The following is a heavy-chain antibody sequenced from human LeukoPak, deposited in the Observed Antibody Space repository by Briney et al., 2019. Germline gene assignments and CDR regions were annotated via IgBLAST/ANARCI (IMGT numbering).Heavy chain of an antibody. J-gene: IGHJ4*02. CDR1: GFTFSSYA. Sequence: GGSLRLSCAASGFTFSSYAMHWVRQAPGKWLEWVAVISYDGSNKYYADSVKGRFTISRDNSKNTLYLQMNSLRAEDTAVYYCARLTINRRDIAAPWGQGTLVTVSS. CDR2: ISYDGSNK. CDR3: ARLTINRRDIAAP. V-gene: IGHV3-30*04. D-gene: IGHD6-6*01.